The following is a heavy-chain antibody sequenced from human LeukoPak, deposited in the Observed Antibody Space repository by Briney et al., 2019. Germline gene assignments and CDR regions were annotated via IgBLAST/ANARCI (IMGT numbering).Heavy chain of an antibody. CDR2: IYSGGRA. CDR3: ARAPFRGYSTGWYRYFDY. D-gene: IGHD6-19*01. V-gene: IGHV3-66*01. Sequence: QAGGSLRLSCAASGFIVSGNYMSWVRLAPGKGLEWVSVIYSGGRAYYADSVKGRFTISRDSSKNTLFLQMDGLRAEDTAVYYCARAPFRGYSTGWYRYFDYWGQGTLVTVSS. J-gene: IGHJ4*02. CDR1: GFIVSGNY.